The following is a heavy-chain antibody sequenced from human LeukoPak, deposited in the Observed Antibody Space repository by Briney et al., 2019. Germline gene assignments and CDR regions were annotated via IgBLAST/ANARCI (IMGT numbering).Heavy chain of an antibody. J-gene: IGHJ4*02. Sequence: SETLSLTCAVYGGSFSGYYWSWIRQPPGKGLEWIGEINHSGSTNYNPSLKSRVTISVDTSKNQFSLKLSSVTAADTAVYYCARDAHKGNYFDYWGQGTLVTVSS. CDR3: ARDAHKGNYFDY. CDR2: INHSGST. CDR1: GGSFSGYY. V-gene: IGHV4-34*01. D-gene: IGHD2-8*01.